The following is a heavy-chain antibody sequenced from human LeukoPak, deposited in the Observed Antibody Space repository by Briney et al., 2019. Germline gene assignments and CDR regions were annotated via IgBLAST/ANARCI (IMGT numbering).Heavy chain of an antibody. CDR2: ISASGSST. J-gene: IGHJ6*02. D-gene: IGHD3-22*01. CDR3: ARITRGYDSSGYYSPDGMDV. CDR1: GFTFTNYA. V-gene: IGHV3-23*01. Sequence: PGGSLRLSCAASGFTFTNYAMSWVRQAPGKGLEWVSGISASGSSTYYADSVKGRFTISRDNSKNTLYLQMNSLRAEDTAVYYCARITRGYDSSGYYSPDGMDVWGQGTTVTVSS.